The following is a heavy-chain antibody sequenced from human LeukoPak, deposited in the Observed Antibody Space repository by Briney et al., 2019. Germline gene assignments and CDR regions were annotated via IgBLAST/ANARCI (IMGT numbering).Heavy chain of an antibody. Sequence: PGGSLRLSCAASGFTFSSYAVSWVRQAPGKGLEWVSAISGSGGSTYYADSVKGRFTISRDNSKNTLYLQMNSLRAEDTAVYYCAKDRLSWELLGSLGAFDIWGQGTMVTVSS. J-gene: IGHJ3*02. CDR1: GFTFSSYA. D-gene: IGHD1-26*01. V-gene: IGHV3-23*01. CDR2: ISGSGGST. CDR3: AKDRLSWELLGSLGAFDI.